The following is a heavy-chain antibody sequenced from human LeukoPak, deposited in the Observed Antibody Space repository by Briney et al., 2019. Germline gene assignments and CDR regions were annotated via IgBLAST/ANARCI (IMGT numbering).Heavy chain of an antibody. Sequence: TGGSLSVSRAASGSIATTRYTSWVRQAPGKGLEWVSVTYSGGSTSHADSVKGRFTVSRDDSKNMVYLQMNSMRHDDTAVYYCARTYYDYRVGANYFEYGAQGQLFTVSS. CDR3: ARTYYDYRVGANYFEY. D-gene: IGHD3-3*01. CDR2: TYSGGST. J-gene: IGHJ4*02. CDR1: GSIATTRY. V-gene: IGHV3-66*01.